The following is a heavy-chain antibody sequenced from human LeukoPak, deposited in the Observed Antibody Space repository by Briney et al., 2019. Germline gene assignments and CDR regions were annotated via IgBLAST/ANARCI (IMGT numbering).Heavy chain of an antibody. CDR1: GFTFSTYA. CDR3: ARAFPGGSRPSPDAFNF. D-gene: IGHD2-15*01. Sequence: GGSLRLSCAASGFTFSTYAMTWVRQPPGKGLEWVSIIYSVGSTYYADSVRGRFTISRDNSKNTVYLQMNSLRVEDTAVYYCARAFPGGSRPSPDAFNFWGQGTMVTVSS. V-gene: IGHV3-23*03. CDR2: IYSVGST. J-gene: IGHJ3*01.